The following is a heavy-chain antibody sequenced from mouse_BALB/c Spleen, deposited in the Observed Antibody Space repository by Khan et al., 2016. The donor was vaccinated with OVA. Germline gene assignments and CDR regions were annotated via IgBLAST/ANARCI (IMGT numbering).Heavy chain of an antibody. CDR1: GYTFTSNT. CDR2: INPRSAYS. CDR3: ARRTSVYAMDY. Sequence: QVQLQQSGAELARPGASVKMSCKASGYTFTSNTIHWIKQRPGQGLEWIGYINPRSAYSNYNQKFKDMATLTADKSSSTAYMQLSSLTSEDSAVYYCARRTSVYAMDYWGQGTSVTVSS. J-gene: IGHJ4*01. V-gene: IGHV1-4*01. D-gene: IGHD1-1*01.